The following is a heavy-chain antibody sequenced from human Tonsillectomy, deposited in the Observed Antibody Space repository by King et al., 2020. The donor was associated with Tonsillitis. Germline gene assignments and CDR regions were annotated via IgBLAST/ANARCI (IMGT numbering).Heavy chain of an antibody. CDR1: GFAFSSYA. V-gene: IGHV3-23*04. CDR2: ISASGGST. J-gene: IGHJ4*02. CDR3: AKNLMVHLRIYFDY. D-gene: IGHD3-10*01. Sequence: VQLVESGGGLVQPGGSLRLSCAVSGFAFSSYAMSWVRQAPRKGLEWVSAISASGGSTYYADSVKGRFTISRDNSKNTLYLQMNSLRADDTAVYYCAKNLMVHLRIYFDYWGQGTLVTVSS.